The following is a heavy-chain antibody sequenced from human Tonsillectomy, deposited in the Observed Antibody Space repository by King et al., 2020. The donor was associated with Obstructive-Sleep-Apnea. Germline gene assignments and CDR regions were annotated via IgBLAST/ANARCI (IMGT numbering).Heavy chain of an antibody. D-gene: IGHD6-19*01. CDR1: GGSISSSSYY. CDR3: ARRVAVAGDAFDI. Sequence: QLQESGPGLVKPSETLSLTCTVSGGSISSSSYYWCWIRQPPGKVLEWIGSIYYSGSTYYNPSLKSRVTISVDTSKNQFSLKLSSVTAADTAVYYCARRVAVAGDAFDIWGQGTMVTVSS. J-gene: IGHJ3*02. V-gene: IGHV4-39*01. CDR2: IYYSGST.